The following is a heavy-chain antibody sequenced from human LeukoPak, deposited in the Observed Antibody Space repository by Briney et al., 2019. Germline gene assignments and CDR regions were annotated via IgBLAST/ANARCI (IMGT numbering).Heavy chain of an antibody. CDR1: GFAFSSNG. CDR2: ISYDGSNK. J-gene: IGHJ4*02. V-gene: IGHV3-30*18. D-gene: IGHD6-13*01. CDR3: AKDRSSSWTWTIDY. Sequence: PGRSLRLSCAASGFAFSSNGVHWVRQAPGKGLEWVALISYDGSNKYYADSVKGRFTISRDNSKNTLYLQMNSLRAEDTAVYYCAKDRSSSWTWTIDYWGQGTLVPVSS.